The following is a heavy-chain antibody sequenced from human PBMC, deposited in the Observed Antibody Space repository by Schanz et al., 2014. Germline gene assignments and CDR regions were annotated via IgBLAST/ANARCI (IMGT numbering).Heavy chain of an antibody. V-gene: IGHV1-46*01. J-gene: IGHJ4*02. CDR3: ARSGSSNWYFFDY. D-gene: IGHD6-13*01. CDR2: INPSGGST. Sequence: QVQVVQSGAEVKKPGASVKVSCKASGYTFTDYGVIWVRQAPGQGLEWMGMINPSGGSTTYAQKFQGRVTITRDTSASTAYMELSGLRSEDTAVYYCARSGSSNWYFFDYWGQGTLVTVSS. CDR1: GYTFTDYG.